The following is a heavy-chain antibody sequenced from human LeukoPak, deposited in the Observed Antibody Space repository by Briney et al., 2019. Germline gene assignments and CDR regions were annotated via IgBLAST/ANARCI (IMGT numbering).Heavy chain of an antibody. D-gene: IGHD3-9*01. CDR3: ARGSDHYDILTGYYSGAFDI. CDR2: ISSSSSYI. CDR1: GFTFSSYS. J-gene: IGHJ3*02. V-gene: IGHV3-21*01. Sequence: GGSLRLSCAASGFTFSSYSMNWVRQAPGKGLEWVSSISSSSSYIYYADSVKGRFTISRDNAKNSLYLQMNSLRAEDTAVYYCARGSDHYDILTGYYSGAFDIWGQGTMVTVSS.